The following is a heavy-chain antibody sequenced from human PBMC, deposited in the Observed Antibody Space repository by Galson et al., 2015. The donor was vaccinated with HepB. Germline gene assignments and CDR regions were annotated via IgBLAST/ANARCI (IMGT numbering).Heavy chain of an antibody. D-gene: IGHD3-10*01. Sequence: SLRLSCAASGFTFSTYKMHWVRQAPGKGLEWVSYISSSGSTIYYADSVRGRFTISKDNAENSLYLQMNSLRAEDTAVYYCAREGSYYFDYWGQGTLVTVSS. V-gene: IGHV3-48*03. CDR2: ISSSGSTI. J-gene: IGHJ4*02. CDR1: GFTFSTYK. CDR3: AREGSYYFDY.